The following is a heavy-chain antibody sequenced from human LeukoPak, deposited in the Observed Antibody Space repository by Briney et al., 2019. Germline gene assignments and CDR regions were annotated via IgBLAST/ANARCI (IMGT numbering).Heavy chain of an antibody. CDR1: GFTFSNYG. CDR3: ARDYYDSSGYLY. V-gene: IGHV3-74*01. D-gene: IGHD3-22*01. J-gene: IGHJ4*02. CDR2: IKTDGTTA. Sequence: GGSLRLSCAASGFTFSNYGMSWVRQAPGKGLVWVSLIKTDGTTALYADAVKGRFTISRDSAKNTVYLQMNSLRVEDTALYYCARDYYDSSGYLYWGQGTLVTVSS.